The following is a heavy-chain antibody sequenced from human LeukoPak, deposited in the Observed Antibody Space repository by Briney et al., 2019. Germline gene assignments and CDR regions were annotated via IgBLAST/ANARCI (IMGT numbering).Heavy chain of an antibody. J-gene: IGHJ4*02. CDR3: VRGLALRVRAPAL. V-gene: IGHV1-8*01. CDR1: GYTFTSYD. D-gene: IGHD3-10*01. CDR2: MNPNSGNT. Sequence: EASVKVSCKASGYTFTSYDINWVRQATGQGLEWMGWMNPNSGNTGYAQKFQGRVTMTRNTSISTAYMELSSLRSEDTAVYYCVRGLALRVRAPALWGQGTLVTVSS.